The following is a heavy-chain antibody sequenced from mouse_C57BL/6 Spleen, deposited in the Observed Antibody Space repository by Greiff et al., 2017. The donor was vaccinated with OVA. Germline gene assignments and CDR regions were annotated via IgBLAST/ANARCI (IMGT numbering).Heavy chain of an antibody. Sequence: EVKLMESGGGLVQPGGSLSLSCAASGFTFTDYYMSWVRQPPGKALEWLGFIRNKANGYTTEYSASVKGLFTISRDNSQSTLYLQRKALRAEDSATYYCASSSHAYYFDYWGQGTTLTVSS. J-gene: IGHJ2*01. D-gene: IGHD6-2*01. CDR3: ASSSHAYYFDY. CDR1: GFTFTDYY. V-gene: IGHV7-3*01. CDR2: IRNKANGYTT.